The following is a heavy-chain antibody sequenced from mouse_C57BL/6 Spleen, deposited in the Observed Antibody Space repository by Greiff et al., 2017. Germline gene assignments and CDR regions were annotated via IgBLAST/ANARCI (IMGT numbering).Heavy chain of an antibody. CDR2: IDPSDSET. CDR1: GYTFTSYW. V-gene: IGHV1-52*01. J-gene: IGHJ4*01. D-gene: IGHD2-4*01. Sequence: QVQLQQPGAELVRPGSSVKLSCKASGYTFTSYWMHWVKQRPIQGLEWIGNIDPSDSETHYNQKFKDKATLTVDKSSSTAYMQLSSLTSEDSAVYYCARRDDYGRDYAMDYWGQGTSVTVSS. CDR3: ARRDDYGRDYAMDY.